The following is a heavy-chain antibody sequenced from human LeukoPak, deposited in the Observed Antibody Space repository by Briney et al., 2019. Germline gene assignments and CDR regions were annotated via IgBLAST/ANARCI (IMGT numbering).Heavy chain of an antibody. D-gene: IGHD6-6*01. J-gene: IGHJ3*02. CDR3: ARIRRQLVHDAFDI. V-gene: IGHV2-70*01. CDR2: IDWDDDK. CDR1: GFSPSTSGMC. Sequence: SGPALVKPTRTLTLTCTFSGFSPSTSGMCVSWIRQPPGKALEWLAPIDWDDDKYYSTSLKTRLTISKDTSNNQVVLTMTNIDPVDTATYYCARIRRQLVHDAFDIWGPGTMVTVSS.